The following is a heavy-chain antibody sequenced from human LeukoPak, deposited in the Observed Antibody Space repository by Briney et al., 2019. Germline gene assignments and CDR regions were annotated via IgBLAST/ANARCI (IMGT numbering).Heavy chain of an antibody. V-gene: IGHV3-30*18. D-gene: IGHD5-24*01. CDR1: GFTFRSYG. J-gene: IGHJ4*02. CDR3: AKGRMMATIMISFDY. Sequence: GGSLRLSCAASGFTFRSYGMHWVRQAPGKGLEWVASMSYDGTSQYYADSVKGRFTISRDNSNNMLSLQMNSLKAEDTAVYYCAKGRMMATIMISFDYWGRGTLVTVSS. CDR2: MSYDGTSQ.